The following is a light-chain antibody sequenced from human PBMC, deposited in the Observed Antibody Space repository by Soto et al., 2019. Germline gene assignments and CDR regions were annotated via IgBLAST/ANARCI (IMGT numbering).Light chain of an antibody. CDR2: NNY. CDR1: SSNIGRNT. Sequence: QPVLTHSPSASGIPGQRVTISCAGRSSNIGRNTVNWYHQLPGAAPKLLIYNNYQRPSGVPDRFSGSKSGTSASLAISGLQSEDEADYYCAAWDDSLNGHVVFGGGTKLTVL. J-gene: IGLJ2*01. V-gene: IGLV1-44*01. CDR3: AAWDDSLNGHVV.